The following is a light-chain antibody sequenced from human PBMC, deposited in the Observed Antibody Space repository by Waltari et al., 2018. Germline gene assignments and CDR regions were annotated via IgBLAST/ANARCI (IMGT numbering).Light chain of an antibody. J-gene: IGLJ3*02. CDR2: RSN. V-gene: IGLV1-47*01. Sequence: QSVLTQPPSASGTPGQRVTISCSGSSSNIGSNYVYWYQQLPGTAPKLLIYRSNHRPSGGPDRFSGSKSGTSASLAISGLRSEDEADYYCAAWDDNLSGGVFGGGTKLTVL. CDR3: AAWDDNLSGGV. CDR1: SSNIGSNY.